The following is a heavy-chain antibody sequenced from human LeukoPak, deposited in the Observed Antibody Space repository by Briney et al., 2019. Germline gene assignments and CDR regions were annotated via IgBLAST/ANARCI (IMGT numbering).Heavy chain of an antibody. CDR3: ARDQDTAMVTVDFDF. CDR2: IRYDGSNK. D-gene: IGHD5-18*01. J-gene: IGHJ4*02. Sequence: GGSLRLSCAASGFIFSSYDMHWVRQAPGKGLEWVACIRYDGSNKFYADSVKGRFTISRDNSKNTLYLQMNSLRAEDTAVYYCARDQDTAMVTVDFDFWGQGTLVTVSS. CDR1: GFIFSSYD. V-gene: IGHV3-30*02.